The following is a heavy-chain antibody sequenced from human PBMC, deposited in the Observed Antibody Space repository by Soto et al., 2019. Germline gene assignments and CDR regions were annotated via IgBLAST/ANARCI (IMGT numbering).Heavy chain of an antibody. CDR2: IIPIFVTA. V-gene: IGHV1-69*13. D-gene: IGHD3-10*01. Sequence: SVKVSCKASGGTCSSYAISWVRQGPGQGLEWMGGIIPIFVTANYAQKFQGRVTITADYSTSTAYIELKSLKSEHQAVDYRSKYYGSGRGTGSGFSPPNFYSYVMDVGAQRTTVTVS. CDR3: SKYYGSGRGTGSGFSPPNFYSYVMDV. J-gene: IGHJ6*02. CDR1: GGTCSSYA.